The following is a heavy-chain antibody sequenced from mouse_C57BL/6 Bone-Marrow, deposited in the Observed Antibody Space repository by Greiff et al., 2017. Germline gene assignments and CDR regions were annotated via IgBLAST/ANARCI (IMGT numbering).Heavy chain of an antibody. J-gene: IGHJ2*01. Sequence: VVKPGASVKISCKASGYAFSSSWMNWVKQRPGKGLEWIGRIYPGDGDTNYNGKFKGKATLTADKSSSTAYMQLSSLTSEDSAVYFCARWAIEGYWGQGTTLTVSS. V-gene: IGHV1-82*01. CDR1: GYAFSSSW. CDR2: IYPGDGDT. CDR3: ARWAIEGY.